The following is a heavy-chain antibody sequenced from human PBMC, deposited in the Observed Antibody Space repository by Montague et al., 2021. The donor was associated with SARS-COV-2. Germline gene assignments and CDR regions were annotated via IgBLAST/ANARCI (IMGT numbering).Heavy chain of an antibody. Sequence: SLRLSYAASGFTFSSYGMHWVRQAPGKGLEWVAVIWYDGSNKYYADSVKGRFTISRDNSKNTLYLQMNSLRAEDTAVYYCARILSYYYGMDVWGQGTTVTVSS. D-gene: IGHD2-15*01. J-gene: IGHJ6*02. CDR2: IWYDGSNK. V-gene: IGHV3-33*01. CDR3: ARILSYYYGMDV. CDR1: GFTFSSYG.